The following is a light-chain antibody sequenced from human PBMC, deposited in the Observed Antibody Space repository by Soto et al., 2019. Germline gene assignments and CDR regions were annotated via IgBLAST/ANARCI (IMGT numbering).Light chain of an antibody. V-gene: IGKV1-39*01. J-gene: IGKJ1*01. CDR2: AAS. CDR3: QQSYNTPRT. Sequence: DIQMTQSPSSLSASVGDRVTITCRASQSIASYLNWYQQKPGKAPNLLIYAASSLQSGVPSRFSGSGSGTDFTLTISSLQPEDFATYYCQQSYNTPRTFGRGTKGEIK. CDR1: QSIASY.